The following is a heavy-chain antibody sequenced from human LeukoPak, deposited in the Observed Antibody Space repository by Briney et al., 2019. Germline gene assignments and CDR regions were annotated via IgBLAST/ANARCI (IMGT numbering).Heavy chain of an antibody. CDR3: ARVRSAYDRTPDY. V-gene: IGHV3-21*05. CDR1: GGSISSYY. J-gene: IGHJ4*02. D-gene: IGHD5-12*01. Sequence: ETLSLTCTVSGGSISSYYWSWVRQAPGKGLEWVSYISSSSSYIYYADSVKGRFTISRDNAKTSLYLQMNSLRAEDTAVYYCARVRSAYDRTPDYWGQGTLVTVSS. CDR2: ISSSSSYI.